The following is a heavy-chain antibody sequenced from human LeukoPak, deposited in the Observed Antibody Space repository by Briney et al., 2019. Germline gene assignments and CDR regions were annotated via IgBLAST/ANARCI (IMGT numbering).Heavy chain of an antibody. CDR3: ARAPMIVVVFPPRLDF. D-gene: IGHD3-22*01. Sequence: ASVKVSCKTSGYTFTGYYMDWVRQAPGQGLEWMGWINPNTGGTNYAQNFQGRVTMTSDTSISTAYMELSSLRSDDTAMYYCARAPMIVVVFPPRLDFWGQGTLVTVSS. V-gene: IGHV1-2*02. J-gene: IGHJ4*02. CDR1: GYTFTGYY. CDR2: INPNTGGT.